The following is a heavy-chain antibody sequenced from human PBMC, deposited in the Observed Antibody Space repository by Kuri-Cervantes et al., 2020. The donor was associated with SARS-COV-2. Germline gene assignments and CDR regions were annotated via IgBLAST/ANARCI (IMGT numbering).Heavy chain of an antibody. Sequence: GESLKISCAASGFTVSSNYMSWVRQAPGKGLEWVSVIYSGGSTYYADSVKSRFTISRDNSKNTLYLQMNSMRAEDTAVSYCERDIGMATNRGLDYWGQGTLVTVSS. CDR3: ERDIGMATNRGLDY. CDR1: GFTVSSNY. CDR2: IYSGGST. V-gene: IGHV3-53*05. J-gene: IGHJ4*02. D-gene: IGHD5-24*01.